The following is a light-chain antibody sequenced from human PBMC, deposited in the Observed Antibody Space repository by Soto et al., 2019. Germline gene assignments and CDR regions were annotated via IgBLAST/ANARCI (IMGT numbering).Light chain of an antibody. CDR2: DAS. V-gene: IGKV1-5*01. Sequence: DIQMTQSPSTLSGSVGDRVTITCRASQSISSWLAWYQQKPGKAPKLLIYDASSLESGVPSRFSGSGSGTEFTLTISSLQPDDFATYYCQQYNSDFGPGTKVDI. J-gene: IGKJ3*01. CDR1: QSISSW. CDR3: QQYNSD.